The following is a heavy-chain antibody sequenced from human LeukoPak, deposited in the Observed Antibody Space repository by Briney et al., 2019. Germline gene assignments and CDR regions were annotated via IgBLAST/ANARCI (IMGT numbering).Heavy chain of an antibody. Sequence: SGGSLRLSCAASGFTFSSYGMHWVRQAPGKGLEWVAVISYDGSNKYYADSVKGRFTISRDNSKNTLYLQMNSLRAKDTAVYYCRAARDYWGQGTLVTVSS. D-gene: IGHD6-6*01. CDR1: GFTFSSYG. CDR3: RAARDY. J-gene: IGHJ4*02. V-gene: IGHV3-30*03. CDR2: ISYDGSNK.